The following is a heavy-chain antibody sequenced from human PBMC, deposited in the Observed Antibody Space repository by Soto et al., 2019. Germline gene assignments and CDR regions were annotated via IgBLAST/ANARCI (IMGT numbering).Heavy chain of an antibody. J-gene: IGHJ4*02. CDR1: GGTFSSDA. CDR2: VIPIFPKA. V-gene: IGHV1-69*01. D-gene: IGHD3-22*01. Sequence: QVRLVQSEAEVKKAGSSVKVSCKASGGTFSSDAVTWVRQAPGQGLEWMGGVIPIFPKANYAQKFQGRATITVDQYTSTVYMELTSLKSEDTAMYYCARGHSDSSGPGYLDSWGQGPLVTV. CDR3: ARGHSDSSGPGYLDS.